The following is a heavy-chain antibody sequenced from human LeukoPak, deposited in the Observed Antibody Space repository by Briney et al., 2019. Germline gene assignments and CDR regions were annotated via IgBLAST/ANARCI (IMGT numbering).Heavy chain of an antibody. D-gene: IGHD6-13*01. CDR2: INHSGST. Sequence: SETLSLTCAVYGGSFSGYYWSWIRQPPGKGLEWIGEINHSGSTNYNPSLKSRVTISVDTSKNQFSLKLSSVTAADTAVYYCARVTDTRFYSSSWYGSAHWGEQNWFDPWGQGTLVTVSS. CDR3: ARVTDTRFYSSSWYGSAHWGEQNWFDP. J-gene: IGHJ5*02. CDR1: GGSFSGYY. V-gene: IGHV4-34*01.